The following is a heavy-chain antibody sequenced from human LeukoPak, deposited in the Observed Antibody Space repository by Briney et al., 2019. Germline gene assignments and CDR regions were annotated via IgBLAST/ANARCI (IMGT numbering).Heavy chain of an antibody. CDR1: GYSISSGYY. CDR2: IYHSGST. D-gene: IGHD2-2*02. V-gene: IGHV4-38-2*01. J-gene: IGHJ4*02. Sequence: PSETLSLTCAVSGYSISSGYYWGWIRQPPGKGLELIGSIYHSGSTYYNPYLKSRVTIPVDTSKNQSSLKLSSLTAADTAVYYCARLLPAAIDYWGQGTLVTVSS. CDR3: ARLLPAAIDY.